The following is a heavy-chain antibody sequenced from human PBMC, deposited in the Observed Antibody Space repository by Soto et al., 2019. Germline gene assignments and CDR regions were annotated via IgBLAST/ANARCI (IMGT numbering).Heavy chain of an antibody. CDR2: ISYDGSNK. CDR1: GFTFSSYA. D-gene: IGHD6-13*01. J-gene: IGHJ4*02. Sequence: QVQLVESGRGVVQPGRSLRLSCAASGFTFSSYAMHWVRQAPGKGLEWVAVISYDGSNKYYADSVKGRFTISRDNSKNTLYLQMNSLRAEDTAVYYCARGSRFDYWGQGTLVTVSS. CDR3: ARGSRFDY. V-gene: IGHV3-30-3*01.